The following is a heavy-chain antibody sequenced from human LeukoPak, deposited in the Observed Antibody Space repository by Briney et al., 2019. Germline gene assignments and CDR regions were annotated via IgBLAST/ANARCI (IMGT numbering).Heavy chain of an antibody. V-gene: IGHV3-21*01. D-gene: IGHD3-16*01. J-gene: IGHJ4*02. CDR2: ISSSSSYI. CDR1: GFTFSSYS. Sequence: NPGGSLRLSCAASGFTFSSYSMNWVRQAPGKGLEWVSSISSSSSYIYYADSVKGRFTISRDNAKNSLYLQMNSLRAEDTAVYYCARAPQYDGTNSPYYFDYWGQGTLVTVSS. CDR3: ARAPQYDGTNSPYYFDY.